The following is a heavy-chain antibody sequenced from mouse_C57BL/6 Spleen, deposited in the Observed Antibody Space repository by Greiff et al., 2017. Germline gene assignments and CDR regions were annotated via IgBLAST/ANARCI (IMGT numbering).Heavy chain of an antibody. J-gene: IGHJ1*03. CDR3: ANPCDWYLDD. V-gene: IGHV5-17*01. CDR2: ISSGSSTI. Sequence: DVQLVESGGGLVKPGGSLKLSCAASGFTFSDYGMHWVRQAPEKGLEWVAYISSGSSTIYYADIVKGRFTISGDNANNTLFLQLTRLKSEDTAMYYCANPCDWYLDDWGTGTTVTVSS. CDR1: GFTFSDYG.